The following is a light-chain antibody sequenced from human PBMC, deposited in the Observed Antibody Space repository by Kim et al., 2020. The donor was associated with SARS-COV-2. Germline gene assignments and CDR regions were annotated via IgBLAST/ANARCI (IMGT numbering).Light chain of an antibody. CDR2: GAS. CDR3: QQYASSPRT. CDR1: QSVSSSY. J-gene: IGKJ2*01. V-gene: IGKV3-20*01. Sequence: EIVLTQSPGTLSLSPGERATLSCRASQSVSSSYLAWYQQKVGQTPRLLFYGASRRATGIPDRFSGSGSGTDFTLSISRLEPEDFAVYYCQQYASSPRTFGQGTKLEI.